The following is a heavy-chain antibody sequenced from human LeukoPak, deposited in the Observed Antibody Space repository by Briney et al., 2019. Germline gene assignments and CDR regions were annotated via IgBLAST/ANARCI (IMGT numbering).Heavy chain of an antibody. CDR1: GFTFSSYG. V-gene: IGHV3-33*01. CDR3: ARDGSGSFDY. J-gene: IGHJ4*02. CDR2: IWYDGSNK. D-gene: IGHD3-10*01. Sequence: PRSFLRLSCAATGFTFSSYGMHWVRQAPGKGLDRVAVIWYDGSNKYYADSVKGRFTISRDNSKNTLYLQMNSLRAEDTAVYYCARDGSGSFDYWGQGTLVTVSS.